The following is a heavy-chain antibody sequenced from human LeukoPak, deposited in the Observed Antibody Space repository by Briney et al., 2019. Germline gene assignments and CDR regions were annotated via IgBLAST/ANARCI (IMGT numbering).Heavy chain of an antibody. CDR2: IYTSGST. D-gene: IGHD2-15*01. CDR1: GGSISSYY. Sequence: PSETLSLTCTVSGGSISSYYWSWIRQPAGKGLEWIGRIYTSGSTNYNPSLKSRVTMSVDTSKNQFSLKLSSVTAADTAVYYCARDWRGYCSGGSCHGPNWFDPWGQGTLVTVSS. J-gene: IGHJ5*02. V-gene: IGHV4-4*07. CDR3: ARDWRGYCSGGSCHGPNWFDP.